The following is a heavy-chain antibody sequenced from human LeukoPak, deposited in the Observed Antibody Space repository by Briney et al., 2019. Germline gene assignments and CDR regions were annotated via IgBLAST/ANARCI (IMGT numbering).Heavy chain of an antibody. Sequence: GESLKISCKGSGYYLTSYWIGWVRQMPGKGLEWMGIIFPGDSDARYSPSFQGQVTISVDRSISTAYLQWSSLKASDTAMYYCARRNGNYFDYWGQGTLVTVSS. CDR2: IFPGDSDA. D-gene: IGHD1-1*01. J-gene: IGHJ4*02. CDR3: ARRNGNYFDY. CDR1: GYYLTSYW. V-gene: IGHV5-51*01.